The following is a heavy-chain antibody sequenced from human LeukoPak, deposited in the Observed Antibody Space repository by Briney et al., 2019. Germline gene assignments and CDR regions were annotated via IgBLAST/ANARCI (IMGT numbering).Heavy chain of an antibody. D-gene: IGHD4/OR15-4a*01. CDR2: ISSSGSTI. V-gene: IGHV3-48*03. CDR1: GFTFSMYE. CDR3: ARDSVTGWCELPNYFDY. Sequence: GGSLRLSCAASGFTFSMYEMNGVGHAPGKGLEGGSYISSSGSTIYYADSVKGPFTISRDNAKNYLYLQMNSLRAEDTAVYYCARDSVTGWCELPNYFDYWGQGTLVTVSS. J-gene: IGHJ4*02.